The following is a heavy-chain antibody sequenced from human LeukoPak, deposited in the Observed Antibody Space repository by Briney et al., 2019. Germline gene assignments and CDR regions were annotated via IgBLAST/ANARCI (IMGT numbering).Heavy chain of an antibody. J-gene: IGHJ4*02. Sequence: ASVNVSCKASGYTFTGYYMHWVRQAPGQGLEWMGWINPNSGGTNYAQKFQGWVTMTRDTSISTAYMELGRLRSDDTAVYYCARVGIAARRYYFDYWGQGTLVTVSS. D-gene: IGHD6-6*01. CDR2: INPNSGGT. CDR3: ARVGIAARRYYFDY. V-gene: IGHV1-2*04. CDR1: GYTFTGYY.